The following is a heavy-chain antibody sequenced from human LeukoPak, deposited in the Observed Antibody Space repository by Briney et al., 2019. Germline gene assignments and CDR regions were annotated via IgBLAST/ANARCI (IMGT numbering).Heavy chain of an antibody. V-gene: IGHV4-38-2*01. CDR2: IYHSGST. CDR1: GYSISSGYY. D-gene: IGHD2-15*01. CDR3: ASRLGYCSGGSCYLGGWFDP. J-gene: IGHJ5*02. Sequence: SETLSLTCAVSGYSISSGYYWGWIRQPPGKGLEWIGSIYHSGSTYYNPSLKSRVTISVDTSKNQLSLKLSSVTAADTAVYYCASRLGYCSGGSCYLGGWFDPWGQGTLVTVSS.